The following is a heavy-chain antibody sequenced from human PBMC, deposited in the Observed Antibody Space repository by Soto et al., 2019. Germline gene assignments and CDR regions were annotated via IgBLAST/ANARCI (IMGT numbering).Heavy chain of an antibody. CDR1: GDSVSSNSAA. J-gene: IGHJ6*02. CDR2: TYYRSKWYN. D-gene: IGHD6-13*01. V-gene: IGHV6-1*01. CDR3: ARDPGIAAAGTDRYYYYYYGMDV. Sequence: XQTLSLPSAISGDSVSSNSAACNLIRHSPSRGLEWLGRTYYRSKWYNDYAVSVKSRITINPDTSKNQFSLQLDSVTPEDTAVYYCARDPGIAAAGTDRYYYYYYGMDVWGQGTTVTVSS.